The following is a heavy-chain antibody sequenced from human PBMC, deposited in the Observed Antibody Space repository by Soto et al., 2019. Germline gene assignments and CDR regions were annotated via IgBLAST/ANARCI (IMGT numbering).Heavy chain of an antibody. Sequence: GGSLRLSCAASGFTFSSYAMSWVRQAPGKGLEWVSAISGSGGSTYYADSVKGRFTISRDNSKNTLYLQMNSLRAEDTAVYYCANPFGLDSDAFDIWGQGTMVTGSS. D-gene: IGHD3-10*01. V-gene: IGHV3-23*01. CDR3: ANPFGLDSDAFDI. J-gene: IGHJ3*02. CDR2: ISGSGGST. CDR1: GFTFSSYA.